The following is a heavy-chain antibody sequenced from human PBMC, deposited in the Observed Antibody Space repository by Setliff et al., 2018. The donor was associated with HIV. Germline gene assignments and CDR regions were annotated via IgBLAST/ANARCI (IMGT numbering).Heavy chain of an antibody. D-gene: IGHD6-25*01. Sequence: ASVKVSCKASGYSFINYGISWVRQAPGQGLEWMGWISAYTGHTDYASRLLGRVTLTTDTSTSTAYMELRSLSSDDTAVYFCAREYHIPAADTRVGNYFDYWGQGTLVTVSS. J-gene: IGHJ4*02. CDR3: AREYHIPAADTRVGNYFDY. CDR2: ISAYTGHT. V-gene: IGHV1-18*01. CDR1: GYSFINYG.